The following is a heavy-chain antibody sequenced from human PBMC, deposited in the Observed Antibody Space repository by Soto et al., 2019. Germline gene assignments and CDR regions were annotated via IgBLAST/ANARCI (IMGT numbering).Heavy chain of an antibody. CDR2: ISSSSSYT. J-gene: IGHJ6*02. Sequence: QVQLVESGGGLVKTGGSLRLSCAASGFTFSDYYMSWIRQAPGKGLEWVSYISSSSSYTNYADSVKGRFTISRDNAKNSLYLQMNSLRAEDTAVYYCARDLGYCSSTSCYYYYGMDVWGQGTTVTVSS. D-gene: IGHD2-2*01. CDR1: GFTFSDYY. CDR3: ARDLGYCSSTSCYYYYGMDV. V-gene: IGHV3-11*06.